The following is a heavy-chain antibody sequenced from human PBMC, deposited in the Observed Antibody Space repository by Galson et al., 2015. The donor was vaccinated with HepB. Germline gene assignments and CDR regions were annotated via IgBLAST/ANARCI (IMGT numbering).Heavy chain of an antibody. D-gene: IGHD3-16*01. CDR3: AREVGGTGGYDY. Sequence: SLRLSCAASGFTFSSYNMNWVRQAPGQGLEWVSSISTSGSHKFHADSLKGRFTISRDNTENSLYLQMNSLRAVDTAIYYCAREVGGTGGYDYWGQGTLVTVSS. CDR2: ISTSGSHK. J-gene: IGHJ4*02. CDR1: GFTFSSYN. V-gene: IGHV3-21*01.